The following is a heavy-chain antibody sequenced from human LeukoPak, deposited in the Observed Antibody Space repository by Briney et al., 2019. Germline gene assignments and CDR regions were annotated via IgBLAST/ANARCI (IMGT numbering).Heavy chain of an antibody. J-gene: IGHJ5*02. V-gene: IGHV4-4*02. CDR3: ARRTYNWFDP. CDR1: GGSISSSNW. D-gene: IGHD1/OR15-1a*01. Sequence: MASETLSLTCAVSGGSISSSNWWRWVRQPPGKGLEWIGEIYHSGSTNYNPSLKSRVTISVDKSKTQFSLKLSSVTAADTAVYHCARRTYNWFDPWGQGAQVTVSS. CDR2: IYHSGST.